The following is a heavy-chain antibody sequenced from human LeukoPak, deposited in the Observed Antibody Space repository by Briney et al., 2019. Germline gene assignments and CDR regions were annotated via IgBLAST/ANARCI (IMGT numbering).Heavy chain of an antibody. CDR2: ISYDGSNK. CDR1: GFTFSSYA. Sequence: GGSLRLSCAASGFTFSSYAMHWVRQAPGKGLEWVAVISYDGSNKYYADSVKGRFTISRDNSENTLYLQMNSLRAEDTAVYYCARDAIAAAGPYYYYGMDVWGQGTTVTVSS. D-gene: IGHD6-13*01. CDR3: ARDAIAAAGPYYYYGMDV. J-gene: IGHJ6*02. V-gene: IGHV3-30-3*01.